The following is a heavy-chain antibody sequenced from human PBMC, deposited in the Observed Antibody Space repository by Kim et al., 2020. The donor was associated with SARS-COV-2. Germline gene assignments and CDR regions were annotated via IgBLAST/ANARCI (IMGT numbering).Heavy chain of an antibody. CDR2: IKSKSDGGTR. D-gene: IGHD3-10*01. J-gene: IGHJ4*02. CDR1: GFIFSDAW. V-gene: IGHV3-15*01. Sequence: GGSLRLSCAGTGFIFSDAWMSWVRQAPGKGLEWVARIKSKSDGGTRDYAAVVKGRFTISRDDSKNTLYMQMNGLKTEETAVYYCTFGPAWGQGSLVIVSS. CDR3: TFGPA.